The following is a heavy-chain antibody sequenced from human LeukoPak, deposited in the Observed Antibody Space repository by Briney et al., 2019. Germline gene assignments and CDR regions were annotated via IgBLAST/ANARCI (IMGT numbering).Heavy chain of an antibody. CDR1: GYTFTGYY. V-gene: IGHV1-2*02. Sequence: ASVKVSCKASGYTFTGYYMHWVRQAPGQGLEWMGWINPNSGGTNYAQKFQGRVTMTRDTSISTAYMELSRLRSDDTAVYYCARTDIVATSWFDPWGQGTLVTGSS. J-gene: IGHJ5*02. D-gene: IGHD5-12*01. CDR3: ARTDIVATSWFDP. CDR2: INPNSGGT.